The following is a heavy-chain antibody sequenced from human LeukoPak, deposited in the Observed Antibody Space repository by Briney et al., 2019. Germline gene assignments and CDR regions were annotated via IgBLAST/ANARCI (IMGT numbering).Heavy chain of an antibody. CDR3: AKPDCSYTDCYRPTY. D-gene: IGHD2-2*02. V-gene: IGHV3-23*01. CDR2: ISGSDGTT. Sequence: GGSLRLSCAASGFTFSSYAMDWIRQAPGKGLEWVSAISGSDGTTYYADSVKGRFTISRDNSKNTLYLQMNSLRAEDTAVYYCAKPDCSYTDCYRPTYWGQGTLVTVSS. J-gene: IGHJ4*02. CDR1: GFTFSSYA.